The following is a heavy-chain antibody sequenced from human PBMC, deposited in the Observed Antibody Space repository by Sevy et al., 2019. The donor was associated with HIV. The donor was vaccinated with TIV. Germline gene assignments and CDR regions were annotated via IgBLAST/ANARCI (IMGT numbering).Heavy chain of an antibody. Sequence: GGSLRLSCAASGFTFGTYAMSWVRQAPGKGLEWVSYISRSGSTINYADSVKGRFTISRDNAKNSLYLQINSLRAEDTAVYYCARENTMIEEPGWFDPWGQGTLVTVSS. J-gene: IGHJ5*02. D-gene: IGHD3-22*01. V-gene: IGHV3-11*01. CDR2: ISRSGSTI. CDR1: GFTFGTYA. CDR3: ARENTMIEEPGWFDP.